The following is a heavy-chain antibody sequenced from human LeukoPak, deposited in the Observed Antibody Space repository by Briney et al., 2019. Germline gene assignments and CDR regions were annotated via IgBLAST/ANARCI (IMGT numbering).Heavy chain of an antibody. J-gene: IGHJ4*02. V-gene: IGHV4-38-2*02. CDR1: VYSISGGYY. CDR3: ARNNSNGFDF. Sequence: SETLSLTCTVSVYSISGGYYWGWLRQPPGKGREGIGTIFQSVSTYYNPSLKSRVTTSVDTSKNQFSLNLSSVTAADTAVYYCARNNSNGFDFWSQGTLVTVSS. D-gene: IGHD6-19*01. CDR2: IFQSVST.